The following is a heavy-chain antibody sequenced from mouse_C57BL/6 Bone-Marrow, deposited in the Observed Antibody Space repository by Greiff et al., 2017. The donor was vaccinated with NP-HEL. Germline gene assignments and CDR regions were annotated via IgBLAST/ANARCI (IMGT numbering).Heavy chain of an antibody. CDR1: GFTFSSYA. CDR2: ISDGGSYT. J-gene: IGHJ3*01. V-gene: IGHV5-4*01. Sequence: VQLKESGGGLVKPGGSLKLSCAASGFTFSSYAMSWVRQTPEKRLEWVATISDGGSYTYYPDNVKGRFTISRDNAKNNLYLQMSHLKSEDTAMYYCARDPYYGFAYWGQGTLVTVSA. CDR3: ARDPYYGFAY. D-gene: IGHD1-1*02.